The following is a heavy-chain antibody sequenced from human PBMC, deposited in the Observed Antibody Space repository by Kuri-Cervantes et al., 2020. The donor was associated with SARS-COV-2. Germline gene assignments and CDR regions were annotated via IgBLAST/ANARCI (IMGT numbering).Heavy chain of an antibody. J-gene: IGHJ6*02. CDR3: ARHTPSYYDFWSGYLIYYGMDV. Sequence: SETLSLTCTVSGGSISSYYWSWNRQPPGKGLEWVGYSYYSGSTNYNPYLKSRVTISVDTSKNQFSLKLSSVTAADTAVYYCARHTPSYYDFWSGYLIYYGMDVWGQGTTVTVSS. V-gene: IGHV4-59*13. CDR2: SYYSGST. D-gene: IGHD3-3*01. CDR1: GGSISSYY.